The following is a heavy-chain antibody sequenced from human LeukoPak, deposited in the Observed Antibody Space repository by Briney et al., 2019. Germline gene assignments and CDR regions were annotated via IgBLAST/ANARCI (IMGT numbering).Heavy chain of an antibody. CDR2: IIPILGIA. D-gene: IGHD6-13*01. CDR3: AETAAASYYYYGMDV. Sequence: SVKVSCKASGGTFSSYAISWVRQAPGQGLEWMGRIIPILGIANYAQKFQDRVTITADKSTSTTYMELSSLRSEDTAVYYCAETAAASYYYYGMDVWGQGTTVTVSS. CDR1: GGTFSSYA. V-gene: IGHV1-69*04. J-gene: IGHJ6*02.